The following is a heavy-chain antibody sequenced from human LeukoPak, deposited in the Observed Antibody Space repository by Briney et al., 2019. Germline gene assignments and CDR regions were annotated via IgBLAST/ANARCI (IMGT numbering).Heavy chain of an antibody. D-gene: IGHD3-16*01. V-gene: IGHV4-59*08. CDR1: GGSISSYY. CDR3: TTGGGYDAFDI. Sequence: SETLSLTCTVSGGSISSYYWSWIRQPPGKGLEWIGYIYYSGSTNYNPSLKSRVTISVDTSKNQFFLKLSSVTAADTAVYYCTTGGGYDAFDIWGQGTMVTVSS. CDR2: IYYSGST. J-gene: IGHJ3*02.